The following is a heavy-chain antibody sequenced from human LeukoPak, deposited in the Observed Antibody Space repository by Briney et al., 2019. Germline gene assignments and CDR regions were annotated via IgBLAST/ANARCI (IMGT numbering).Heavy chain of an antibody. D-gene: IGHD5-12*01. V-gene: IGHV1-69*06. J-gene: IGHJ4*02. CDR3: ARVQRGYSGYGSYY. Sequence: SVKVSRKASGGTFSSYAISWVRQAPGQGLEWMGGIIPIFGTANYAQKFQGRVTITADKSTSTAYMELSSLRSEDTAVYYCARVQRGYSGYGSYYWGQGTLVTVSS. CDR1: GGTFSSYA. CDR2: IIPIFGTA.